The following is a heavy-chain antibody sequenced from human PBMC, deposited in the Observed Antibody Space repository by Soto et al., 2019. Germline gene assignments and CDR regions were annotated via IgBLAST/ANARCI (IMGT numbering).Heavy chain of an antibody. CDR1: GYTFTSYG. CDR3: ARAIAGVTTVCFDP. CDR2: ISAYNGNT. Sequence: ASVKVSCKASGYTFTSYGVSWVRQAPGQGLEWMGWISAYNGNTNYAQKLQGRVTMTTDTSTSTAYMELRSLRSDDTAVYYCARAIAGVTTVCFDPWGQGTLVTVSS. D-gene: IGHD4-17*01. J-gene: IGHJ5*02. V-gene: IGHV1-18*01.